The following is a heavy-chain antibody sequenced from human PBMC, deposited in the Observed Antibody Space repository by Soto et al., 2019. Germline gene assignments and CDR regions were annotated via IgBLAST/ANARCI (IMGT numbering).Heavy chain of an antibody. D-gene: IGHD6-19*01. CDR2: IYPGGVNI. V-gene: IGHV1-46*01. Sequence: ASVKVSCKAIGYSFTSHYMHWVRQAPGQGLEWMGTIYPGGVNIGYAQKFKGRVTMTKNTLFLQMNSLRGEDTAVYYCTKPRSSLQWPPFDPWGHGTLVT. J-gene: IGHJ5*02. CDR1: GYSFTSHY. CDR3: TKPRSSLQWPPFDP.